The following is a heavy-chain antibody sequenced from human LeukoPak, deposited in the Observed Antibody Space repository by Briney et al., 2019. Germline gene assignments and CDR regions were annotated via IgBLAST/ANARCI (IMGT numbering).Heavy chain of an antibody. Sequence: GASVKVSCKASGYTFTGYYMHWVRQAPGQGLEWMGWINPNSGGTNYAQKFQGRVTMTRDTSTSTAYMELRSLRSDDTAVYYCARDDKGGGATDYWGQGTLVTVSS. D-gene: IGHD1-26*01. CDR1: GYTFTGYY. CDR2: INPNSGGT. V-gene: IGHV1-2*02. CDR3: ARDDKGGGATDY. J-gene: IGHJ4*02.